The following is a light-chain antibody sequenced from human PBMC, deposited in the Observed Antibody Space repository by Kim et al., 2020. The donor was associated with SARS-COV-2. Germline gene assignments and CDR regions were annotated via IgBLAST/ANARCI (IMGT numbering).Light chain of an antibody. CDR2: GAS. V-gene: IGKV3-20*01. CDR1: QTVDRSY. Sequence: EIMLTQSPGTLSLSPGERGTLSCRASQTVDRSYLNWYQQKPGQAPRLLIYGASSRATDIPDRFSGSGSGTDFTLTISRVEPEDFAVYYCQQYDESMLTFGQGTKVDIK. CDR3: QQYDESMLT. J-gene: IGKJ1*01.